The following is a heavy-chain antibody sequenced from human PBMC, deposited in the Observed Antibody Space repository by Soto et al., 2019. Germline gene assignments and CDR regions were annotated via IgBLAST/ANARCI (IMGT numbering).Heavy chain of an antibody. Sequence: QEHLVESGGGVVQPGRSLRLSCAASGITFSNYGMHWVRQAPGKGLEWVAVIWYDGTTKFYSDSVKGRFTITRDNSKDTLYLPMTRLRAEDTALCYCATVDNYYGSVFWGQGTLVTVSS. CDR3: ATVDNYYGSVF. D-gene: IGHD3-10*01. J-gene: IGHJ4*02. V-gene: IGHV3-33*01. CDR2: IWYDGTTK. CDR1: GITFSNYG.